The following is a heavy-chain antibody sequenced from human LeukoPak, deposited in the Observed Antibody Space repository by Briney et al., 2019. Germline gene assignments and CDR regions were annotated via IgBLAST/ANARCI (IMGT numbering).Heavy chain of an antibody. Sequence: PGGSLRLSCAASGFTFSSYSFNWVRQAPGKGLEWVSYISSRSSTRYYTDSVKGRFTISRDNPKNSLYLQMNSLRAEDTAVYYCARESVRYSYFDYWGQGTLVTVSS. CDR1: GFTFSSYS. CDR3: ARESVRYSYFDY. V-gene: IGHV3-48*01. J-gene: IGHJ4*02. CDR2: ISSRSSTR. D-gene: IGHD3-9*01.